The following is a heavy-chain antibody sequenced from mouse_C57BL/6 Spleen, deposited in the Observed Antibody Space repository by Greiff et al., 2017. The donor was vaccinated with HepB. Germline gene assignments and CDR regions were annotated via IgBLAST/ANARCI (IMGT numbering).Heavy chain of an antibody. CDR2: IDPSDSYT. J-gene: IGHJ4*01. CDR1: GYTFTSYW. Sequence: QVQLQQPGAELVRPGTSVKLSCKASGYTFTSYWMHWVKQRPGQGLEWIGVIDPSDSYTNYNQKFKGKATLTVDTSSSTAYMQLSSLTSEDSAVYDCARMDYDDGGYAMDYWGQGTSVTVSS. V-gene: IGHV1-59*01. CDR3: ARMDYDDGGYAMDY. D-gene: IGHD2-4*01.